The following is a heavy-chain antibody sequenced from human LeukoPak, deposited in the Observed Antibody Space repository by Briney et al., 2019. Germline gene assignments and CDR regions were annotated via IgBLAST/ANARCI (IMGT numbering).Heavy chain of an antibody. V-gene: IGHV3-23*01. D-gene: IGHD3/OR15-3a*01. J-gene: IGHJ4*02. CDR1: GFTFSSYA. Sequence: GGSLRLSCAASGFTFSSYAMSWVRQAPGKGLEWVSGISGSGDNTYYADSVKGRFTISRDNSKNTLYLQMNSLRAEDTAVYYCAKRANNYGFGLVNYWGQGTLVTVSS. CDR2: ISGSGDNT. CDR3: AKRANNYGFGLVNY.